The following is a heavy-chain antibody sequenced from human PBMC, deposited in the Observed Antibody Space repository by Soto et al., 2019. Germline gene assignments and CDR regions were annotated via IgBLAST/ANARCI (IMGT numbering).Heavy chain of an antibody. J-gene: IGHJ5*02. V-gene: IGHV6-1*01. CDR3: ARVERDSSGWYLSWFDP. Sequence: SQTLSLTCAISGDSVSSNSAAWNWIRQSPSRGLEWLGRTYYRSKWYNDYAVSVKSRITINPDTSKNQFSLQLNSVTPEDTAVYYCARVERDSSGWYLSWFDPWGQGTLVTVSS. CDR1: GDSVSSNSAA. CDR2: TYYRSKWYN. D-gene: IGHD6-19*01.